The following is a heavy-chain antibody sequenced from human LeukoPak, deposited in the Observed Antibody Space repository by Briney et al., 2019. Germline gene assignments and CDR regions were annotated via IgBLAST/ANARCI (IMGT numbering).Heavy chain of an antibody. CDR3: AKDLSEWEALRGYYFYYPMDV. CDR2: VSGDGNT. J-gene: IGHJ6*02. CDR1: GFNFDDYA. Sequence: PGGSLRLSCAGSGFNFDDYAIHWVRQPPGKGLEWISLVSGDGNTYYADSVKGRFAISRDSNRNSMYLQMSSLRTEDTALYYCAKDLSEWEALRGYYFYYPMDVWGQGTTVTVSS. D-gene: IGHD1-26*01. V-gene: IGHV3-43*02.